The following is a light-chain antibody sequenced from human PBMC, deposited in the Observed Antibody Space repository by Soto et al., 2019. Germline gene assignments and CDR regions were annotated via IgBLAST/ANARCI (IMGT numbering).Light chain of an antibody. CDR1: QSISSY. V-gene: IGKV1-39*01. Sequence: DIQMTQSPSSLSASIGDRVTITCRASQSISSYLNWYQQKPGKAPKLLIYAASSLQSGVPSRFSGSRSGTDFTLTISSLQPEDFATYYCQQRYSTPLTFGQGTRLEIK. CDR3: QQRYSTPLT. CDR2: AAS. J-gene: IGKJ5*01.